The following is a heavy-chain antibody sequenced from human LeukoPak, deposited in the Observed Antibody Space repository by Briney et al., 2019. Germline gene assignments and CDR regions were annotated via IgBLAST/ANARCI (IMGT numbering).Heavy chain of an antibody. CDR3: ARDDVGYFDY. D-gene: IGHD1-26*01. J-gene: IGHJ4*02. CDR1: GFTFNRYS. Sequence: GGSLRLSCAASGFTFNRYSMNWVRQAPGKGLAWISYVSSSSSVYYVDSVKGRFTISRDNAKNSLYLQMNSLRAEDTAVYYCARDDVGYFDYWGQGTLVTVSS. V-gene: IGHV3-48*01. CDR2: VSSSSSV.